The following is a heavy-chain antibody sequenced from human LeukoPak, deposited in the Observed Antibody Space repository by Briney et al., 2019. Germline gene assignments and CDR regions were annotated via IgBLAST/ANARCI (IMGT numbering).Heavy chain of an antibody. Sequence: SVKVSCKASGGTFSSYAISWVRQAPGQGLEWMGGIIPIFGTANYAQKFQGRVTITTDESTSTAYMELSSLRSEDTAVYYCASYYCSGGSCYQPFDYWGQGTPVTVSS. D-gene: IGHD2-15*01. J-gene: IGHJ4*02. CDR3: ASYYCSGGSCYQPFDY. V-gene: IGHV1-69*05. CDR2: IIPIFGTA. CDR1: GGTFSSYA.